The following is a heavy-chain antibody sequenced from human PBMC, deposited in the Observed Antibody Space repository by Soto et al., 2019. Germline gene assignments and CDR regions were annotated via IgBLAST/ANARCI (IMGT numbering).Heavy chain of an antibody. CDR1: DYIFVNYG. J-gene: IGHJ6*02. Sequence: QVQLVQSGDEVKKPVASVKVSCKASDYIFVNYGIAWVRQAPGQGLEWMGWISPYTGNTHSATKVQGRLTMTTDTSTSTAYMDLGSLTSDDTAVYYCVMVDNYVTPTPQDVWGQGTTVTVSS. CDR2: ISPYTGNT. CDR3: VMVDNYVTPTPQDV. D-gene: IGHD3-16*01. V-gene: IGHV1-18*01.